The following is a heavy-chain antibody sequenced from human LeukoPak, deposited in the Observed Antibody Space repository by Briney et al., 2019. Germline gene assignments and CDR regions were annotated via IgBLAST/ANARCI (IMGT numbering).Heavy chain of an antibody. V-gene: IGHV3-15*01. CDR1: GLTFSDAW. D-gene: IGHD6-13*01. CDR2: IKNKRDGETT. CDR3: AKDPGLGYSSSWLSFDY. J-gene: IGHJ4*02. Sequence: GGSLRLSCAASGLTFSDAWMSWVRQAPGKGLEWVGRIKNKRDGETTEYNTPVKGRFTISRDDSKNTLYLQMNSLRAEDTAVYYCAKDPGLGYSSSWLSFDYWGQGTLVTVSS.